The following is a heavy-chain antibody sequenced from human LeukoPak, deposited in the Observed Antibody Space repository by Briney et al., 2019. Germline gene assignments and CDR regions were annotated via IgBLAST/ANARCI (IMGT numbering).Heavy chain of an antibody. Sequence: SETLSLTCAVYGGSLSGYYWSWIRQSPGKGLEWIGEINDSGSTNYNPSLKSRVTISVDTSKNQFSLKLSSVTAADTAVYYCARELDFGVVIPRRGWFDPWGQGTLVTVSS. D-gene: IGHD3-3*01. CDR1: GGSLSGYY. J-gene: IGHJ5*02. V-gene: IGHV4-34*01. CDR3: ARELDFGVVIPRRGWFDP. CDR2: INDSGST.